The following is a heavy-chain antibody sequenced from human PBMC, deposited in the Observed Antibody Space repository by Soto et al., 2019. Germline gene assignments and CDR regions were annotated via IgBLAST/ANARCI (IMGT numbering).Heavy chain of an antibody. CDR1: GGSITSSSYY. J-gene: IGHJ4*02. CDR2: IYYDGNT. CDR3: VRSTIAPRLFMYPFDY. V-gene: IGHV4-39*01. Sequence: PSETLSLTCTVSGGSITSSSYYWGWIRQSPGKGLECIANIYYDGNTYYNPPLRSRVTISLDTSKNQFSLRLNSVTAADTAVYYCVRSTIAPRLFMYPFDYWGQGTLVTVSS. D-gene: IGHD6-6*01.